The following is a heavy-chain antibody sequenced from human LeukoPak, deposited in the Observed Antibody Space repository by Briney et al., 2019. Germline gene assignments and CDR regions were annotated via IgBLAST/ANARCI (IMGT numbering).Heavy chain of an antibody. D-gene: IGHD4-17*01. CDR3: ARVAVTVTTQRSYYYYMDV. J-gene: IGHJ6*03. Sequence: SVKVSCKASGGTFSSYAISWVRQAPGQGLEWMGGIIPIFGTADYAQKFQGRVTITTDESTSTAYMELSSLRSEDTAVYYCARVAVTVTTQRSYYYYMDVWGKGTTVTVSS. CDR1: GGTFSSYA. V-gene: IGHV1-69*05. CDR2: IIPIFGTA.